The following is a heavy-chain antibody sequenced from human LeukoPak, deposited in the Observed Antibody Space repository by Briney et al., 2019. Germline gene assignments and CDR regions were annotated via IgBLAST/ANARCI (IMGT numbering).Heavy chain of an antibody. V-gene: IGHV3-73*01. J-gene: IGHJ3*02. CDR1: GFTFSGYA. D-gene: IGHD4-23*01. Sequence: GGSLRLSCAASGFTFSGYAMHWVRQASGKGLEWVGCISSKGNSYEKAYAASGQGSFTISRDDSKNTAYLQMQSAKTTDTAVDYCTSSXDVTPEAFDIWGQGTMVTVSS. CDR2: ISSKGNSYEK. CDR3: TSSXDVTPEAFDI.